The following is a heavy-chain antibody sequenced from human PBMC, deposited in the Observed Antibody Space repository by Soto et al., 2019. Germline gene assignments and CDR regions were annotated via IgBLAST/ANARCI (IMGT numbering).Heavy chain of an antibody. CDR3: AQDSSGSGGYFDY. D-gene: IGHD3-22*01. CDR1: GYSISSGYY. V-gene: IGHV4-38-2*01. CDR2: IYHSGST. Sequence: SETLSLTCAVSGYSISSGYYWGWIRQPPGKVLEWIGSIYHSGSTYYNPSLKSRVTISVDTSKNQFSLKLSSVTAADTAVYYCAQDSSGSGGYFDYWGQGTLVTVSS. J-gene: IGHJ4*02.